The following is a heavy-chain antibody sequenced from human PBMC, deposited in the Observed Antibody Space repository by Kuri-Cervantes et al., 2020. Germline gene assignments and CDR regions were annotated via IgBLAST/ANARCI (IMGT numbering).Heavy chain of an antibody. Sequence: SETLSLTCTVSGGSISSSSYYWGWIRQPPGKGLEWIGSIYYSGSTYYNPSLKSRVTIFVDTSKNQFSLKLSSVTAADTAVYYCARARLRFLEGVDYWGQGTLVTVSS. CDR1: GGSISSSSYY. V-gene: IGHV4-39*01. J-gene: IGHJ4*02. CDR2: IYYSGST. CDR3: ARARLRFLEGVDY. D-gene: IGHD3-3*01.